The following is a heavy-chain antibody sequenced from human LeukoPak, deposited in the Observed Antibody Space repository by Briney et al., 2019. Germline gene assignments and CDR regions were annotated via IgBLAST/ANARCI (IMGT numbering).Heavy chain of an antibody. J-gene: IGHJ4*02. V-gene: IGHV3-48*03. CDR1: EFAFSVYE. CDR3: TTLTVASSFDY. Sequence: PGGSLRLSCAASEFAFSVYEMYWVRQAPGKGLEWVSYISSSGGTRYYADSVKGRFTISRDNAKNSLYLQMNSLRAEGTAVYYCTTLTVASSFDYWGQGALVTVSS. D-gene: IGHD6-19*01. CDR2: ISSSGGTR.